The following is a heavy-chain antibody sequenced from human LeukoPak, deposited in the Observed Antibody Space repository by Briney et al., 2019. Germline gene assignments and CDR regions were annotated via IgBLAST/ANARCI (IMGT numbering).Heavy chain of an antibody. CDR3: ARHPYYYDSSGYPRRNAFDF. CDR2: IYYSGNT. CDR1: GGSISNYY. J-gene: IGHJ3*01. D-gene: IGHD3-22*01. V-gene: IGHV4-39*01. Sequence: SETLSLTCTVSGGSISNYYWGWIRQPPGMGLGWIGSIYYSGNTYYNSSLKSRVTISVDTSKNQFSLKLSSVTAADRAVYYCARHPYYYDSSGYPRRNAFDFWGQGTTVTVSS.